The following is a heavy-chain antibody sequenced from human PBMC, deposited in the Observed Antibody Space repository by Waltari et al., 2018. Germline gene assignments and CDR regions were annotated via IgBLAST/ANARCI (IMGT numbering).Heavy chain of an antibody. CDR2: ISGPAVTT. V-gene: IGHV3-23*01. D-gene: IGHD6-13*01. Sequence: EVQLLESGGGLVQPGGSLRLCCAASGFVFATLSMTWVSQAPGKGREWVSSISGPAVTTFYADSVKGRFSISRDNSKKTLYLQINGLTADDTAVYYCAKVAGIAAAEFHFDFWGRGTLVTVSS. J-gene: IGHJ4*02. CDR1: GFVFATLS. CDR3: AKVAGIAAAEFHFDF.